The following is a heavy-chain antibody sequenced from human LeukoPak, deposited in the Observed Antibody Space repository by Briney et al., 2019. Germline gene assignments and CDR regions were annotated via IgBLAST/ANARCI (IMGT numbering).Heavy chain of an antibody. V-gene: IGHV4-39*01. J-gene: IGHJ3*02. Sequence: SETLSLTCTVSGDSISTSNYFWGWIRQPPGKGLEWIGSIYYSGSTYYNPSLKSRVTISVDTSKNQFSLKLSSVTAADTAVYYCARLEDSQLYSGSYGGAFDIWGQGTMVTVSS. D-gene: IGHD1-26*01. CDR2: IYYSGST. CDR3: ARLEDSQLYSGSYGGAFDI. CDR1: GDSISTSNYF.